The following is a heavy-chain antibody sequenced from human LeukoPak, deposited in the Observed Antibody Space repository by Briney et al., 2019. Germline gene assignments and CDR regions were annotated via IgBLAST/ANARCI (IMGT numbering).Heavy chain of an antibody. D-gene: IGHD1-1*01. CDR2: IYNSGST. V-gene: IGHV4-59*08. CDR1: GGSISSNY. Sequence: PSETLSLTCTVSGGSISSNYWSWIRQPPGKGLEWIGYIYNSGSTSYNPSLKSRATISGDTSKNQFSLNLNSVTAADTAVYYCARAKLNWNPPDYWGQGTLVTVSS. J-gene: IGHJ4*02. CDR3: ARAKLNWNPPDY.